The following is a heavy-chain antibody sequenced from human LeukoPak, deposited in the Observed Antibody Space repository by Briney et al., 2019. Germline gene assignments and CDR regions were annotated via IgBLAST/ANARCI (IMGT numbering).Heavy chain of an antibody. CDR3: ARGEFTYYYDSSGPAGY. D-gene: IGHD3-22*01. CDR2: TNHSGST. Sequence: SETLSLTCAVYGGSFSGYYWSWIRQPPGKGLEWIGETNHSGSTNYIPSLKSRVTISVDTSKNQFSLKLSSVTAADTAVYYCARGEFTYYYDSSGPAGYWGQGTLVTVSS. V-gene: IGHV4-34*01. CDR1: GGSFSGYY. J-gene: IGHJ4*02.